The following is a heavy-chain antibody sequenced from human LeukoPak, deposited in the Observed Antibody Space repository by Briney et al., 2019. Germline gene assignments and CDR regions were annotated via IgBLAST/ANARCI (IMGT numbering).Heavy chain of an antibody. CDR2: IYHSGST. D-gene: IGHD3-10*01. CDR3: ARAPVITYYFDY. Sequence: PSDTLSLTCAVSGGSISSGGYSWSWIRQPPGKGLEWIGYIYHSGSTYYNPSLKSRVTISVDRSKNQFSLKLSSVTAADTAVYYCARAPVITYYFDYWGQGTLVTVSS. CDR1: GGSISSGGYS. V-gene: IGHV4-30-2*01. J-gene: IGHJ4*02.